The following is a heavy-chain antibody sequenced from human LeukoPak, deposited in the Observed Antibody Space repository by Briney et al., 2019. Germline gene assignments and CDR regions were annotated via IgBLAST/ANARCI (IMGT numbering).Heavy chain of an antibody. Sequence: GRSLRLSCAASGFTFSSYAMHWDRQAPGKGLEWVAVISYDGSNKYYADSVKGRFTISRDNSKNTLYLQMNSLRAEDTAVYYCARDTLTISIAAVGTDYYNGMDGGGQGNTVTVSS. CDR1: GFTFSSYA. J-gene: IGHJ6*02. CDR2: ISYDGSNK. V-gene: IGHV3-30*04. CDR3: ARDTLTISIAAVGTDYYNGMDG. D-gene: IGHD6-13*01.